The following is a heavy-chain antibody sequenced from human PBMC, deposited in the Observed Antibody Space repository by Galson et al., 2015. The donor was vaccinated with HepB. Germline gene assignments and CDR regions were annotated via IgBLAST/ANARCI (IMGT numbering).Heavy chain of an antibody. CDR3: ARDANNIPFDF. CDR2: INPYSGET. Sequence: SVKVSCKASGYTLTVYYIHWVRQAPGQGLEWMGRINPYSGETNYAQKFQGRVTMTRDTSVSTAFMELSRLRSDDTAVYYCARDANNIPFDFWGQGTLVTVSS. D-gene: IGHD2-8*01. J-gene: IGHJ4*02. CDR1: GYTLTVYY. V-gene: IGHV1-2*06.